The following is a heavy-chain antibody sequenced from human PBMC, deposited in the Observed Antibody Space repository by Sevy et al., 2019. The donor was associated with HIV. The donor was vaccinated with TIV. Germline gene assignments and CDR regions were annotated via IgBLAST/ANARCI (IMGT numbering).Heavy chain of an antibody. CDR1: GLTLSYAS. CDR2: IKSKSDGGTT. Sequence: GGSLRLSCAASGLTLSYASMNWVRQAPGKGLEWVGDIKSKSDGGTTDFATPVKGRFIISRDDSNKTLYLQMNSLNTGDSALYYCTGRNFDFWGQGTLVTVSS. CDR3: TGRNFDF. V-gene: IGHV3-15*07. J-gene: IGHJ4*02.